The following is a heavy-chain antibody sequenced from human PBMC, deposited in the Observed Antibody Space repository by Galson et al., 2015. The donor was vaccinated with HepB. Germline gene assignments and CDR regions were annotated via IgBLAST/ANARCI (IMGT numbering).Heavy chain of an antibody. J-gene: IGHJ5*02. CDR3: ATGYSSGWENWFDP. V-gene: IGHV4-34*01. CDR1: GGSFSGYY. CDR2: INHNGGT. D-gene: IGHD6-19*01. Sequence: SETLSLTCADFGGSFSGYYWSWIRQPPGKGLEWIGEINHNGGTNHNPSLKSRVTISVDTSKNEVPLNLSSVTAADTAGYYCATGYSSGWENWFDPRGQGTLVTVSS.